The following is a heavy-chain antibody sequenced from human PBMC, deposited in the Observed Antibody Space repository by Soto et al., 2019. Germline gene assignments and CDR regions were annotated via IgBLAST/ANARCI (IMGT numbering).Heavy chain of an antibody. CDR2: ISYDGSNK. J-gene: IGHJ6*02. D-gene: IGHD6-13*01. Sequence: QVQLVESGGGVVQPGRSLRLSCAASGFTFSSYGMHWVRQAPGKGLEWVAVISYDGSNKYYADSVTGRFTISRDNSKNTLYLQMDSLRAEDTAVYYCAKGVGYSSSWFLYYYYGMDVWGQGTTVTVSS. V-gene: IGHV3-30*18. CDR1: GFTFSSYG. CDR3: AKGVGYSSSWFLYYYYGMDV.